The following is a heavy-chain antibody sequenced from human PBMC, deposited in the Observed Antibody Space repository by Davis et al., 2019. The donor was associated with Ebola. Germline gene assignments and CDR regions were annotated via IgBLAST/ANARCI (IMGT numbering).Heavy chain of an antibody. CDR3: AKRGATKSIAARPVYYYYMDV. V-gene: IGHV3-23*01. J-gene: IGHJ6*03. CDR1: GFTFSSYA. Sequence: GESLKISCAASGFTFSSYAMSWVRQAPGKGLEWVSAISGSSSSTYYADSVKGRFTISRDNSKNTLYLQMNSLRAEDTAVYYCAKRGATKSIAARPVYYYYMDVWGKGTTVTVSS. D-gene: IGHD6-6*01. CDR2: ISGSSSST.